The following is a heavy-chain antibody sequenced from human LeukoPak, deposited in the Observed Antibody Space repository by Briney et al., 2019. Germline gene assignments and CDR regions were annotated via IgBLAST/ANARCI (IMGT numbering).Heavy chain of an antibody. V-gene: IGHV1-69*13. CDR2: IIPIFGTP. D-gene: IGHD5-24*01. Sequence: SVKVSCKASGGTFNNCVISWVRQAPRQGLEWMGGIIPIFGTPKYAQTFQGRVTITADESTSTAYMELSSLRSEDTAVYYCARDNSVRDEAWWFNPWGQGTLVTVSS. J-gene: IGHJ5*02. CDR1: GGTFNNCV. CDR3: ARDNSVRDEAWWFNP.